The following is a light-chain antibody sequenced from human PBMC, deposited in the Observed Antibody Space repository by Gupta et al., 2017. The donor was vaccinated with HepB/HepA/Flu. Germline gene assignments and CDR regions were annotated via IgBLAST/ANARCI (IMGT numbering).Light chain of an antibody. CDR3: QQYYRDPWT. CDR2: WAS. Sequence: DIVMIQSPDSLSVSLGERATINCQSSQTIFYSSKNRNYLAWYQQRPGQPPKLLISWASTRESGVPDRFSGGGSGTDFTLTISGLQAEDVAVYYCQQYYRDPWTFGQGTKVEIK. CDR1: QTIFYSSKNRNY. J-gene: IGKJ1*01. V-gene: IGKV4-1*01.